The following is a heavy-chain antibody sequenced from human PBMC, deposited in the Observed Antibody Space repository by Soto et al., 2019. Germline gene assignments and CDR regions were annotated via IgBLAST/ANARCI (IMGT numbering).Heavy chain of an antibody. J-gene: IGHJ6*02. CDR3: AKGEVRGIIPSYYGMDV. Sequence: GGSLRLSCAGSGFTFRWFGMNWVRQAPGKGLEWVARISNDGSNEYYVDSVKGRFTISRDNSKNTLYLQMDSLRAEDTAVYYCAKGEVRGIIPSYYGMDVWGQGTTVTVSS. V-gene: IGHV3-30*18. CDR2: ISNDGSNE. D-gene: IGHD3-10*01. CDR1: GFTFRWFG.